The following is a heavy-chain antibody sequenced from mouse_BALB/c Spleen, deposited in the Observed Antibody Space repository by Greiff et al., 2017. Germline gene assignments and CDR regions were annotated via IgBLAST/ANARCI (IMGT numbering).Heavy chain of an antibody. J-gene: IGHJ3*01. V-gene: IGHV3-2*02. CDR1: GYSITSDYA. CDR2: ISYSGST. D-gene: IGHD1-1*01. CDR3: ARNYGSSYGGFAY. Sequence: EVKLMESGPGLVKPSQSLSLTCTVTGYSITSDYAWNWIRQFPGNKLEWMGYISYSGSTSYNPSLKSRISITRDTSKNQFFLQLNSVTTEDTATYYCARNYGSSYGGFAYWGQGTLVTVSA.